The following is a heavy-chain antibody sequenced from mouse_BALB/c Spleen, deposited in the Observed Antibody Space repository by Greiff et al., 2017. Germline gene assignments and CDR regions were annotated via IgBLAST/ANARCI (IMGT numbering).Heavy chain of an antibody. J-gene: IGHJ2*01. CDR2: ISSGGST. CDR1: GFTFSSYA. Sequence: EVKVEESGGGLVKPGGSLKLSCAASGFTFSSYAMSWVRQTPEKRLEWVASISSGGSTYYPDSVKGRFTISRDYARNILYLQMSSLRSEDTAMYYCARGGSSYYFDYWGQGTTLTVSS. V-gene: IGHV5-6-5*01. CDR3: ARGGSSYYFDY. D-gene: IGHD1-1*01.